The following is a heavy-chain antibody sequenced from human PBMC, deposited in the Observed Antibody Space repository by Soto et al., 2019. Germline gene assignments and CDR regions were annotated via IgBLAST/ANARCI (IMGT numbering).Heavy chain of an antibody. D-gene: IGHD2-15*01. CDR1: GGSFRREA. Sequence: QVQLVQSGAEVKQPGSSVKVSCKASGGSFRREAINWLRQAPGQGPEWMGNILPFFGTADYAQKFQGRVTVTADMSTTTVYMELNSLRVEDTAVYYCARGHEFGGNSDAFGVWGQGTTVIVSS. V-gene: IGHV1-69*14. CDR2: ILPFFGTA. J-gene: IGHJ3*01. CDR3: ARGHEFGGNSDAFGV.